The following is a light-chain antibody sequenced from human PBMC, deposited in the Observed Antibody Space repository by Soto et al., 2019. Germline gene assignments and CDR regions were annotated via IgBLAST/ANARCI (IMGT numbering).Light chain of an antibody. Sequence: QSALTQPASVSGSPGQSITLSCTGTSSDIGGYDYVSWYQRHPGKAPKLIIYYVNNRPSGVSNRFSGAKSGNTASLTISGLQAEDEDDYYCTSSASGSSHVVFGGGTKLTVL. CDR1: SSDIGGYDY. CDR2: YVN. V-gene: IGLV2-14*01. CDR3: TSSASGSSHVV. J-gene: IGLJ2*01.